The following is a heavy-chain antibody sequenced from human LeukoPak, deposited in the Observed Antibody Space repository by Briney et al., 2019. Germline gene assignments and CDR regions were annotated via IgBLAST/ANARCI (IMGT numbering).Heavy chain of an antibody. CDR2: IIPIFGTA. J-gene: IGHJ6*04. CDR3: ASLTGTTRGEYYYYYGMDV. V-gene: IGHV1-69*01. Sequence: SVKVSCKASGGTFSSYAISWVRQAPGQGLEWMGGIIPIFGTANYAQKFQGRVTITADESTSTAYMELSSLRSEDTAVYYCASLTGTTRGEYYYYYGMDVWGKGTTVTVSS. CDR1: GGTFSSYA. D-gene: IGHD1-20*01.